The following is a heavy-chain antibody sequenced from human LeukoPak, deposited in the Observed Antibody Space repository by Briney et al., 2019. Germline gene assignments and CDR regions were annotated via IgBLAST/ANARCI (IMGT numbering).Heavy chain of an antibody. CDR3: ARGDTVTTGLRMNY. CDR2: TYYRSKWYN. D-gene: IGHD4-17*01. V-gene: IGHV6-1*01. J-gene: IGHJ4*02. Sequence: QTLSLTCAISGDSVSSNSAAWNWIRQSPSRGLEWLGRTYYRSKWYNDYAVSVESRITINPDTSKNQFSLQLNSVTPEDTAVYYCARGDTVTTGLRMNYWGQGTLVTVSS. CDR1: GDSVSSNSAA.